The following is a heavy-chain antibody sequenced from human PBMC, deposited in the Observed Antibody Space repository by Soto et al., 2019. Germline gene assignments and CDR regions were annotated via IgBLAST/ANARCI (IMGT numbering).Heavy chain of an antibody. CDR1: GGSISSYY. CDR3: GRGEVDRYNWNYGIDY. CDR2: IYYSGNT. J-gene: IGHJ4*02. D-gene: IGHD1-7*01. Sequence: SETLSLTCTVSGGSISSYYWSWIRQPPGKGLEWVGYIYYSGNTNYNPSLKSRVTISVDTSKNQFSLKLSSVTAADTAVYYCGRGEVDRYNWNYGIDYWGQGTLVTVYS. V-gene: IGHV4-59*01.